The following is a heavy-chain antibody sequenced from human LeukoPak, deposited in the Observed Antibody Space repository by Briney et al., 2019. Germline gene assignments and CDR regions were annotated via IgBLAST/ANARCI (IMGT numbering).Heavy chain of an antibody. CDR3: AKDSGSGYY. J-gene: IGHJ4*02. CDR2: ISYDGSNG. Sequence: GGSLRLSCAASGFSFSSYGMQWVRQAPGEGLEWVAVISYDGSNGYYADSVKGRFTISRDNSKNTLYLQMNSLRAEDTAVYYCAKDSGSGYYWGQGTLVTVSS. D-gene: IGHD3-22*01. CDR1: GFSFSSYG. V-gene: IGHV3-30*18.